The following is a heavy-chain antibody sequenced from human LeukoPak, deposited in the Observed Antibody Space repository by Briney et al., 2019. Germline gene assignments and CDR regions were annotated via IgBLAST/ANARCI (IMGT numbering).Heavy chain of an antibody. D-gene: IGHD3-10*01. V-gene: IGHV3-23*01. CDR2: ISGSGGST. CDR1: GFTFSSYA. CDR3: AKDPVWFGELSSIDY. Sequence: GGSLRLSCAASGFTFSSYAMSWVRQAPGKGLEWVSAISGSGGSTYYADSVKGRFTISRDNSKNTLYLQMNSPRAEDTAVYYCAKDPVWFGELSSIDYWGQGTLVTVSS. J-gene: IGHJ4*02.